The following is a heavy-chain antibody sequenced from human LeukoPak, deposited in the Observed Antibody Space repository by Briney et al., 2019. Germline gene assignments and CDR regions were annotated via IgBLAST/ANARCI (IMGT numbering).Heavy chain of an antibody. D-gene: IGHD3-10*01. CDR3: AREARFTMVRGGGYFDY. J-gene: IGHJ4*02. V-gene: IGHV4-34*01. CDR1: GGSFSGYY. Sequence: KSSETLSLTCAVYGGSFSGYYWSWIRQPPGKGLEWIGEINHSGSTNYNPSLKSRVTISVDTSKNQFSLKLSSVTAADTAVYYCAREARFTMVRGGGYFDYWGQGTLVTVSS. CDR2: INHSGST.